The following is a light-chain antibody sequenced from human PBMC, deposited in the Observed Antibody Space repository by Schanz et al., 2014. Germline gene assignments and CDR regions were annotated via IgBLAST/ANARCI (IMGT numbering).Light chain of an antibody. CDR1: ESIDTH. J-gene: IGKJ1*01. Sequence: DIQMTQSPSSLSASVGDEVTITCRASESIDTHLNWYQQTLGKAPRLLIYGASILQSGVSSRFSGSGSGTDFTLTISRLEPDDFAVYYCQHYNSPSRPFGQGTKVEIK. CDR3: QHYNSPSRP. V-gene: IGKV1-39*01. CDR2: GAS.